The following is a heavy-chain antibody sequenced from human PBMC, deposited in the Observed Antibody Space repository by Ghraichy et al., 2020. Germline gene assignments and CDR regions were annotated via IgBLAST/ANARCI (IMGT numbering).Heavy chain of an antibody. CDR2: ISWNGGTE. J-gene: IGHJ4*02. Sequence: GGSLRLSCAASGFTFADYAMHWVRQAPGKGLEWVSGISWNGGTEGYAGAVQGRCTISSDNAKSSLYLQMNSLTPEDTALYYCVKDRGEYAAGFDYWGQGTQVTVSS. D-gene: IGHD2-15*01. V-gene: IGHV3-9*01. CDR1: GFTFADYA. CDR3: VKDRGEYAAGFDY.